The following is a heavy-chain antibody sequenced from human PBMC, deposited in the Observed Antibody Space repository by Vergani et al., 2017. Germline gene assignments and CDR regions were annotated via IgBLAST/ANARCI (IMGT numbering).Heavy chain of an antibody. CDR1: GGSFSGYY. CDR3: ARPTRPSWRLSAFDI. V-gene: IGHV4-34*01. CDR2: INHSGST. D-gene: IGHD2-21*02. J-gene: IGHJ3*02. Sequence: QVQLQQWGARLLKPSETLSLTCAVYGGSFSGYYWSWIRQPPGKGLEWIGEINHSGSTNYNPSLKSRVTISVDTSKNQFSLKLSSVTAADTAVYYCARPTRPSWRLSAFDIWGQGTMVTVSS.